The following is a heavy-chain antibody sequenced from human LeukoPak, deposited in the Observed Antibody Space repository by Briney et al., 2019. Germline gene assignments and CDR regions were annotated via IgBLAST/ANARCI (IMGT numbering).Heavy chain of an antibody. CDR3: ARDGALDY. J-gene: IGHJ4*02. CDR1: GYTFTGYY. Sequence: ASVKVSCKASGYTFTGYYMHWVRQAPGQGLEWMGWINPNSGDTNSAQKFQGRVTMTRDTSISTAYMELSRLRFDDTAVYYCARDGALDYWGQGTLVTVSS. CDR2: INPNSGDT. D-gene: IGHD4/OR15-4a*01. V-gene: IGHV1-2*02.